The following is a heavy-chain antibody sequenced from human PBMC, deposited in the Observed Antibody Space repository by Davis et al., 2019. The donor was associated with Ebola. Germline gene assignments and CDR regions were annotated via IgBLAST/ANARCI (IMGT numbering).Heavy chain of an antibody. D-gene: IGHD6-13*01. CDR3: ARDSSSSWSYYYYGMDV. J-gene: IGHJ6*04. V-gene: IGHV1-2*06. Sequence: AASVKVSRKASGYTFTGYYMHWVRQAPGQGLEWMGRINPNSGGTNYAQKFQGRVTMTRDTSISTAYMELSRLRSDDTAVYYCARDSSSSWSYYYYGMDVWGKGTTVTVSS. CDR1: GYTFTGYY. CDR2: INPNSGGT.